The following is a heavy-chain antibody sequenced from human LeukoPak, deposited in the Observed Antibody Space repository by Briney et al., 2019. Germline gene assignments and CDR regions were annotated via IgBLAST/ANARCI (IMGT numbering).Heavy chain of an antibody. Sequence: GGSLRLSCAASGFTFSSYAMSWVRQAPGKGLEWVSAISGSGGSTYYADSVKGRFTISRDNAKNSLYLQMNSLRAEDTAVYYCASSTRQLVSEFDYWGQGTLVTVSS. V-gene: IGHV3-23*01. CDR1: GFTFSSYA. CDR3: ASSTRQLVSEFDY. CDR2: ISGSGGST. J-gene: IGHJ4*02. D-gene: IGHD6-13*01.